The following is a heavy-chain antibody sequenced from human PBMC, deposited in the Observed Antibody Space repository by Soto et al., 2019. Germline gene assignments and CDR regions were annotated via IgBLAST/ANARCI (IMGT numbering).Heavy chain of an antibody. D-gene: IGHD3-22*01. CDR1: GGTFSSYA. J-gene: IGHJ6*02. CDR2: IIPIFGTA. Sequence: SVKVSCKASGGTFSSYAISWVRQAPGRGLEWMGGIIPIFGTANYAQKFQGRVTITADESTSTAYMELSSLRSEDTAVYYCASARDSSGYYLYYYYGMDVWGQGTTVTVSS. V-gene: IGHV1-69*13. CDR3: ASARDSSGYYLYYYYGMDV.